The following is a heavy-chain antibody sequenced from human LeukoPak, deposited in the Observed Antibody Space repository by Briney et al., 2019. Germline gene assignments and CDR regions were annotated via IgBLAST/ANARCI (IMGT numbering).Heavy chain of an antibody. CDR2: INPSGGST. CDR1: GYTFTSYY. J-gene: IGHJ3*02. V-gene: IGHV1-46*01. CDR3: ARDQRPDILTGFDAFDI. D-gene: IGHD3-9*01. Sequence: ASVKVSCKASGYTFTSYYMHWVRQAPGQGLEWMGIINPSGGSTSYAQKFQGRVTMTRDTSTSTVYMELSSLRSEDTAVYYCARDQRPDILTGFDAFDIWGQGTMVTVSS.